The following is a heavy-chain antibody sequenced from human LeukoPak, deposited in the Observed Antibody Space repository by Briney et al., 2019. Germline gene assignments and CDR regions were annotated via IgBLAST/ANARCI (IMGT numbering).Heavy chain of an antibody. D-gene: IGHD6-6*01. CDR1: GITFSSYA. V-gene: IGHV3-30-3*01. Sequence: NPGRSLRLSCAASGITFSSYAMHWVRQTPGKGLEWVAVISYDGSNKYYADSVKGRFTISRDNSKNTLYLQMNSLRAEDTAVYYCARAGPPYSSSELYYFDYWGQGTLVTVSS. J-gene: IGHJ4*02. CDR2: ISYDGSNK. CDR3: ARAGPPYSSSELYYFDY.